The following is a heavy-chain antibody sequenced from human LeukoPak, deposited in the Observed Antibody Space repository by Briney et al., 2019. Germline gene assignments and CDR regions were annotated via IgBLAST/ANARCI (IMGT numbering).Heavy chain of an antibody. D-gene: IGHD1-14*01. CDR3: ARAPEPTTNGFDY. Sequence: SETLSLTCTVSGGSFSSFYWSWIRQPPGKGLEYIGSIYYSGSTNCNPSLKSRVTISVDTSKSQFSLRLSSVTAADTAVYYCARAPEPTTNGFDYWGQGILVTVSS. V-gene: IGHV4-59*08. CDR1: GGSFSSFY. J-gene: IGHJ4*02. CDR2: IYYSGST.